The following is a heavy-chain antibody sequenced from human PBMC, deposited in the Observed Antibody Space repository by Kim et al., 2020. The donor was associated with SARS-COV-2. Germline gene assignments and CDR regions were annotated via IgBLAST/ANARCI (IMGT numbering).Heavy chain of an antibody. Sequence: GGSLRLSCAASGFMVNSKYMSWVRQAPGKGLEWVSVIYRGGTTYYTDSVKGRFTISRDNSKNTVYVQMNSLRVEDTAVYYCARGSHDFWSGTFDYWGQGT. J-gene: IGHJ4*02. CDR1: GFMVNSKY. CDR3: ARGSHDFWSGTFDY. V-gene: IGHV3-53*01. CDR2: IYRGGTT. D-gene: IGHD3-3*01.